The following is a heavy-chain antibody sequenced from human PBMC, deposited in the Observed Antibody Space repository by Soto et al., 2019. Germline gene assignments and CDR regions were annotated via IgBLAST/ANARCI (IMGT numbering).Heavy chain of an antibody. CDR2: IYYSGST. J-gene: IGHJ6*02. D-gene: IGHD2-2*01. Sequence: HPGKGLEWIGYIYYSGSTYYNPSLKSRVTISVDTSKNQFSLKLSSVTAADTAVYYCARDPIVVVPAAIHYYYGMDVWGQGTTVTVSS. CDR3: ARDPIVVVPAAIHYYYGMDV. V-gene: IGHV4-31*02.